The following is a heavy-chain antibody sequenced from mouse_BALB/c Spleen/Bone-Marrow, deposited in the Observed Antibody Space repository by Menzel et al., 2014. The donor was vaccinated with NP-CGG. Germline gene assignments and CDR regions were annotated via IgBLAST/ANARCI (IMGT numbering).Heavy chain of an antibody. V-gene: IGHV5-9*03. J-gene: IGHJ4*01. Sequence: EVMLVESGGGLVKPGGSLKLSCAASGFTFSSYTMSWVRQTPEKRLEWVATISSGGGNTYYPDSVKGRFTISRDNAKNNLYLQMSSLRSEDTALYCCARYPSYYYGYAMDYWGQGTSVTVSS. D-gene: IGHD1-1*01. CDR3: ARYPSYYYGYAMDY. CDR2: ISSGGGNT. CDR1: GFTFSSYT.